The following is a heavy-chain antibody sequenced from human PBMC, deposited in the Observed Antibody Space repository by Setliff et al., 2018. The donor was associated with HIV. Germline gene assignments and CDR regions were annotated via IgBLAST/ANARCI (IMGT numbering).Heavy chain of an antibody. V-gene: IGHV4-61*09. Sequence: SETLSLTCTVSGGSISSGSYYWSWIRQPAGKGLEWIGHIHTSGSTKYNPYLKSRVTISADTSKNQFSLNLSSVTAAETAVYYCARVGYHGSGRYSFDYWGQGTLVTVSS. CDR2: IHTSGST. CDR3: ARVGYHGSGRYSFDY. J-gene: IGHJ4*02. D-gene: IGHD3-10*01. CDR1: GGSISSGSYY.